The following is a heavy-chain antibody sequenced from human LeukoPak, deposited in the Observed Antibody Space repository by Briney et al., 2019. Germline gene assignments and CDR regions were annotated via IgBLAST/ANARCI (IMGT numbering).Heavy chain of an antibody. V-gene: IGHV5-51*01. CDR3: ARHFANGYLDY. CDR1: GYTFTTYW. J-gene: IGHJ4*02. D-gene: IGHD2-8*01. Sequence: GESLKISCKGSGYTFTTYWIAGVRQMPGKGLEWMEVIYPGDSRIRYNPSFEGQVTISADKSISTAYLQWSSLKASDTAMYYCARHFANGYLDYWGQGTLVTVSS. CDR2: IYPGDSRI.